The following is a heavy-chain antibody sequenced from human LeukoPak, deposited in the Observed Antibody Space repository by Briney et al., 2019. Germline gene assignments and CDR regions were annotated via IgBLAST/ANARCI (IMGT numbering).Heavy chain of an antibody. V-gene: IGHV3-30*18. D-gene: IGHD6-19*01. J-gene: IGHJ4*02. CDR1: GFTFSSYG. CDR3: AKDLDGQQWLVPHFYY. CDR2: ISYDGSNK. Sequence: PGRSLRLSCAASGFTFSSYGMHWVRQAPGKGLEWVAVISYDGSNKYYADSVKGRFTISRDNSKNTLYLQMNSLRAEDTAVYYCAKDLDGQQWLVPHFYYWGQGTLVTVSS.